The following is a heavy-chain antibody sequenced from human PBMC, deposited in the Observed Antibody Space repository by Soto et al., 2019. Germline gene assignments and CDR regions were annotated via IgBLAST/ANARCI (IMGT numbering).Heavy chain of an antibody. CDR3: ARDRYYYGSGSHYYYYYGMDV. Sequence: QVPLVESGGGVVQPGRSLRLSCAASGFTFSSYGMHWVRQAPGKGLEWVAVIWYDGSNKYYADSVKGRFTISRDNSKNTLYLQMNSLRAEDTAVYYCARDRYYYGSGSHYYYYYGMDVWGQGTTVTVSS. CDR2: IWYDGSNK. D-gene: IGHD3-10*01. J-gene: IGHJ6*02. V-gene: IGHV3-33*01. CDR1: GFTFSSYG.